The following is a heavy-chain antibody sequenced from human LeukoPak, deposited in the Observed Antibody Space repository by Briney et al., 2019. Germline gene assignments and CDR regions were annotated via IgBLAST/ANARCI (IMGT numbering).Heavy chain of an antibody. J-gene: IGHJ4*02. V-gene: IGHV1-2*02. Sequence: ASVKVSCKASGYTFTGYYMHWVRQAPGQGLEWMGWINPNSGGTNYAQKFQGRVTMTRDTPISTAYMELSRLRSDDTAVYYCARDGTYDSSGTTPVGYWGQGTLVTVSS. CDR1: GYTFTGYY. D-gene: IGHD3-22*01. CDR2: INPNSGGT. CDR3: ARDGTYDSSGTTPVGY.